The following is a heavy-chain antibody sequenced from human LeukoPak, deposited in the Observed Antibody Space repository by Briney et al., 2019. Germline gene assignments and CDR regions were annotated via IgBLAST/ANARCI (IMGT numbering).Heavy chain of an antibody. J-gene: IGHJ4*02. CDR1: GFTISNYD. CDR2: LYIGGTT. Sequence: GGSLRLSCAASGFTISNYDIAWVRQAPGKGLEWVSVLYIGGTTACADSVRGRFTISRDIAKNTVYFQMNSLRVEDTAVYFCARNGGGLGIWGQGTLVTVST. D-gene: IGHD2-8*01. CDR3: ARNGGGLGI. V-gene: IGHV3-66*01.